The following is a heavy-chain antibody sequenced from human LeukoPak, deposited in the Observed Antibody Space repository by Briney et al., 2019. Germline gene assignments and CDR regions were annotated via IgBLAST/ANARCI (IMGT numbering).Heavy chain of an antibody. Sequence: PSETLSLTCAVYGGSFSGYYWSWIRQPPGKGLEWIGEINHSGSTNYNPSLKSRVTVSVDTSRNHFSLKMTSVTAADTAVYYCSMSRIFWGAFDFWGQGSLVTVSS. CDR3: SMSRIFWGAFDF. J-gene: IGHJ4*02. CDR2: INHSGST. V-gene: IGHV4-34*01. D-gene: IGHD3-16*01. CDR1: GGSFSGYY.